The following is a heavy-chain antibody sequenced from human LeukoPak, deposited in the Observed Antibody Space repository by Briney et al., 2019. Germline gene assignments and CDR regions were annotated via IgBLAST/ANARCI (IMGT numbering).Heavy chain of an antibody. J-gene: IGHJ4*02. Sequence: ASVKVSCKASGYTFTSYYMHWVRQAPGQGLEWMGIINPSGGSTSYAQKFQGRVTMTRDTSTSTVYMELSSLRSEDTAVYYCARRGYCSGTSCYVFDFWGQGTLVTVSS. CDR3: ARRGYCSGTSCYVFDF. CDR1: GYTFTSYY. D-gene: IGHD2-2*01. V-gene: IGHV1-46*01. CDR2: INPSGGST.